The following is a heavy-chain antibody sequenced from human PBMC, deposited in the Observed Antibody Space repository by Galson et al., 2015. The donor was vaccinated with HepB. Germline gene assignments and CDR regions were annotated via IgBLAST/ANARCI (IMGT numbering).Heavy chain of an antibody. CDR2: IIPILGIA. V-gene: IGHV1-69*04. CDR1: GGTFSSYA. Sequence: SVKVSCKASGGTFSSYAISLVRQAPGQGLEWMGRIIPILGIANYAQKFQGRVTITADKSTSTAYMELSSLRSEDTAVYYCARYGVDSSGYYSAFDYWGQGTLVTVSS. CDR3: ARYGVDSSGYYSAFDY. D-gene: IGHD3-22*01. J-gene: IGHJ4*02.